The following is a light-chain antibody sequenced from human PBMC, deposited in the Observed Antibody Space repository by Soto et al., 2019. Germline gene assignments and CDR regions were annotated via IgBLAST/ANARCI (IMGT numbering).Light chain of an antibody. CDR1: QSLLHSNGYNY. V-gene: IGKV2-28*01. CDR2: SGS. CDR3: MQARQTPPWT. J-gene: IGKJ1*01. Sequence: DIVLTQSPLSLPVTPGEPASISCRSGQSLLHSNGYNYLDWYLQRPGQSPQLLIYSGSNRASGVPDRFSGSGSGTDFTLTISRVEAEDVGVYYCMQARQTPPWTFGPGTRVDMK.